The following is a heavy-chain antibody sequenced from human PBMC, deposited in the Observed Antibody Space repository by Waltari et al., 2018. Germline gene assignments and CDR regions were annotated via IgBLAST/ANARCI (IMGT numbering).Heavy chain of an antibody. J-gene: IGHJ6*02. CDR2: IIPICATL. V-gene: IGHV1-69*08. Sequence: QVQLVQSGAEVKKPGSSVMVSCKVSGDTLTNYAIPWGRQAPGQGLEWVGRIIPICATLNCEQTFQDRATITAATSTSTAYMEVSSLRSDDTAMYYCAVTLSAAPFYGLDVWGQGTTVTVFS. CDR1: GDTLTNYA. D-gene: IGHD6-13*01. CDR3: AVTLSAAPFYGLDV.